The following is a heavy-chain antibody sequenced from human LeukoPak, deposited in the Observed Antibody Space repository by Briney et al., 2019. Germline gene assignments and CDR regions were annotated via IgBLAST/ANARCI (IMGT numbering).Heavy chain of an antibody. CDR1: GYSFTSYW. CDR2: IYPGDSDT. V-gene: IGHV5-51*01. J-gene: IGHJ4*02. CDR3: ARNHGSSGYSFDY. Sequence: GESLKISCKASGYSFTSYWIGCVRALRGKVLEWMGIIYPGDSDTRYSPSFQGQVTISADKSISTAYLQWSSLKASDSALYYCARNHGSSGYSFDYWGQGTLVTVSS. D-gene: IGHD3-22*01.